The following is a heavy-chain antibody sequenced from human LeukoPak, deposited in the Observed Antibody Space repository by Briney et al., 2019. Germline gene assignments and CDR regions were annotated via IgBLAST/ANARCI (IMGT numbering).Heavy chain of an antibody. CDR2: ISGYNANT. D-gene: IGHD5-12*01. Sequence: ASVKVSCKASGYIFTNYGISWVRQAPGQGLEWMGWISGYNANTKYAQKVQGRVTMTTDTSTSTAYMELRSLRSDDTAVYYCARGLSGYDSGHYYMDVWGKGTTVTISS. CDR1: GYIFTNYG. CDR3: ARGLSGYDSGHYYMDV. V-gene: IGHV1-18*01. J-gene: IGHJ6*03.